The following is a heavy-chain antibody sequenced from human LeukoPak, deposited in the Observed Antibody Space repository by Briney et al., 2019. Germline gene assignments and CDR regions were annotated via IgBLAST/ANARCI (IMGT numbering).Heavy chain of an antibody. CDR3: ASPKATTVVTPPEY. J-gene: IGHJ4*02. V-gene: IGHV7-4-1*02. CDR1: GYTFTSYA. D-gene: IGHD4-23*01. CDR2: INTNTGNP. Sequence: ASVKVSCKASGYTFTSYAMNWVRQAPGQGLEWMGWINTNTGNPTYAQGFTGRFVFSLDTSVSTAYLQISSLKAEDTAVYYCASPKATTVVTPPEYWGQGTLVTVSS.